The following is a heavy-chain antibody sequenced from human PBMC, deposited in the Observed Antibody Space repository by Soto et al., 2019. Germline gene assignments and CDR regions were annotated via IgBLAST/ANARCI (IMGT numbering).Heavy chain of an antibody. CDR2: IRSKANNYAT. V-gene: IGHV3-73*02. CDR1: GFTFSGSA. J-gene: IGHJ4*02. Sequence: EVQLVESGGGLVQPGGSLKLSCAASGFTFSGSAMHWVRQASGKGLEWVGRIRSKANNYATTYAASVKGRFTISRDDSKNSAYLQMNSLKTEDTAVSYCSRRDRRGDSYYSDYWGQGTLVTVSS. D-gene: IGHD2-15*01. CDR3: SRRDRRGDSYYSDY.